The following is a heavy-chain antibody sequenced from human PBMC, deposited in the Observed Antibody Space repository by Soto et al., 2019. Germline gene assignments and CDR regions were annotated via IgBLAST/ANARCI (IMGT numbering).Heavy chain of an antibody. D-gene: IGHD6-13*01. J-gene: IGHJ6*02. CDR2: IWYDGSDK. CDR3: ARDRSSTVDGMDV. CDR1: GFSSSSYG. Sequence: PGGSLRLSCAASGFSSSSYGMHWVRQAPGKGLEWVAVIWYDGSDKYYKDSVKGRFTISRDNSKNTLYLQMNSLRAEDTAVYYCARDRSSTVDGMDVWGQGTTVTASS. V-gene: IGHV3-33*01.